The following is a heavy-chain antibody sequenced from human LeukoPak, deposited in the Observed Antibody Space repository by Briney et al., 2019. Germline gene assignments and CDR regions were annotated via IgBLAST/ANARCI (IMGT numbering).Heavy chain of an antibody. CDR1: GFTFDDYG. J-gene: IGHJ4*02. CDR3: ARDPGHDSSGCFLV. Sequence: GGSLRLSCAASGFTFDDYGMSWVRQAPGKGLEWVSGINWNGGSTGYADSVKGRFTISRDNAKNSLYLQMNSLRAEDTALYYCARDPGHDSSGCFLVWGQGTLVTVSS. D-gene: IGHD3-22*01. V-gene: IGHV3-20*04. CDR2: INWNGGST.